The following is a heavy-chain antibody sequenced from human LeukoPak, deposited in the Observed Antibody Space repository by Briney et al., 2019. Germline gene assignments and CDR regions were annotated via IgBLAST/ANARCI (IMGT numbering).Heavy chain of an antibody. Sequence: ASVKVSCKASGYTFSGDYVHWARQAPGQGLEWMGRINPSTGGTTYAQKFQGRVTMTRDTSVSTAYMELNRLTSDDTAVYFCARDRNLYSGSFASWGQGTLVTVSS. J-gene: IGHJ4*02. CDR1: GYTFSGDY. CDR3: ARDRNLYSGSFAS. CDR2: INPSTGGT. D-gene: IGHD1-26*01. V-gene: IGHV1-2*06.